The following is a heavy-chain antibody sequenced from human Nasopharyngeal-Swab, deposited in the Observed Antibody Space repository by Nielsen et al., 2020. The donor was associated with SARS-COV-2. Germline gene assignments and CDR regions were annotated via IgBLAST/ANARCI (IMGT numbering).Heavy chain of an antibody. V-gene: IGHV3-23*01. D-gene: IGHD3-3*01. Sequence: VRQAPGKGLEWVSTVSGTANRTSYADSVKGRFTISRDNSKNTLYLRMNSLRAEDTALYYCAKDGTPDYDFWSTYYRDSYNYYMDVWGKLTTVTVSS. J-gene: IGHJ6*03. CDR3: AKDGTPDYDFWSTYYRDSYNYYMDV. CDR2: VSGTANRT.